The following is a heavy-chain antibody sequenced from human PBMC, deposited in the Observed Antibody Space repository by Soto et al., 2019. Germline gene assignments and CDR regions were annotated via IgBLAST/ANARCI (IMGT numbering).Heavy chain of an antibody. D-gene: IGHD3-16*01. CDR2: MNAKSGDT. V-gene: IGHV1-8*01. Sequence: QAHLEQSGTELKRPGASVKVSCKASGYTFSDFDINWLRQASGQGPELMGWMNAKSGDTFFAQRFQDKFIMTSDNSFSTAYMEVGSLASDATAIYYCAGGNPFNYAGFDVWGQGTTVAVSS. J-gene: IGHJ6*02. CDR1: GYTFSDFD. CDR3: AGGNPFNYAGFDV.